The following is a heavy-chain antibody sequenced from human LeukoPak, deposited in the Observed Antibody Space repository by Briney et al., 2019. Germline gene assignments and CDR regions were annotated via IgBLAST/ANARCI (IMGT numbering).Heavy chain of an antibody. D-gene: IGHD4/OR15-4a*01. Sequence: PGGSLRLSCAASGFTFSTYAMTWVRQAPGKGLEWVSVISGSGGSTYYADSVKGRFTISRDNSKNTLYLQMNSLRAEDTAVYYCAKCWDYYYYYMDVWGKGTTVTVSS. J-gene: IGHJ6*03. CDR1: GFTFSTYA. V-gene: IGHV3-23*01. CDR2: ISGSGGST. CDR3: AKCWDYYYYYMDV.